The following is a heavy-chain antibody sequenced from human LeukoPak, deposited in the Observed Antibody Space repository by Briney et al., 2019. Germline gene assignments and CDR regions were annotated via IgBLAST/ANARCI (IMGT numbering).Heavy chain of an antibody. CDR1: GFTFSSYS. D-gene: IGHD2-15*01. J-gene: IGHJ6*02. Sequence: PPGGSLRLSCAASGFTFSSYSMSWVRQAPGKGLEWVSYISTSSSTIYYADSVKGRFTISRDNAQYLLYLQMNSLRAEDTAVYYCAKDQPQPATMYYYYYYGMDVWGQGTTVTVSS. V-gene: IGHV3-48*01. CDR2: ISTSSSTI. CDR3: AKDQPQPATMYYYYYYGMDV.